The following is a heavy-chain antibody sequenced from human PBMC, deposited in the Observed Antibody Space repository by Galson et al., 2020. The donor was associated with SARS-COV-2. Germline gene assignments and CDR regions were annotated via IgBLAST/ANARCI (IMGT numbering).Heavy chain of an antibody. CDR3: AREGYGAAAGTLWYYYYYYMDV. CDR2: ISSSGSTI. J-gene: IGHJ6*03. Sequence: GGSLRLSCAASGFTFSSYEMNWVRQAPGKGLEWVSYISSSGSTIYYADSVKGRFTISRDNAKNSLYLQMNSLRAEDTAVYYCAREGYGAAAGTLWYYYYYYMDVWGKGTTVTVSS. D-gene: IGHD6-13*01. V-gene: IGHV3-48*03. CDR1: GFTFSSYE.